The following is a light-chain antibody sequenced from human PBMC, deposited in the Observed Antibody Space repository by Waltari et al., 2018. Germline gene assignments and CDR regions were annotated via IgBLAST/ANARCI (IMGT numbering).Light chain of an antibody. Sequence: SALTQPAAVSGSPAQSVTISCTGASSAIGSYYLVSWYQQHPGNAPKLVSSAVNKRPSGVSDRFSGSKSGDTASLTISGLHFEDEADYYCCSYAGNYIWVFGGGTRLTVL. V-gene: IGLV2-23*02. J-gene: IGLJ3*02. CDR3: CSYAGNYIWV. CDR2: AVN. CDR1: SSAIGSYYL.